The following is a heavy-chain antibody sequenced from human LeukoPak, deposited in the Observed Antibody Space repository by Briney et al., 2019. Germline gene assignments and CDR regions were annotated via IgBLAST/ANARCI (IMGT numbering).Heavy chain of an antibody. J-gene: IGHJ4*02. CDR1: GGSFSGYY. CDR3: ARGRFWTAAAGDFDY. CDR2: INHSGST. Sequence: SETLSLTCAVYGGSFSGYYWSWIRQPPEKGLEWIGEINHSGSTNYNPSLKSRVTISVDTSKNQFSLKLSSVTAADTAVYYCARGRFWTAAAGDFDYWGQGTLVTVSS. D-gene: IGHD6-13*01. V-gene: IGHV4-34*01.